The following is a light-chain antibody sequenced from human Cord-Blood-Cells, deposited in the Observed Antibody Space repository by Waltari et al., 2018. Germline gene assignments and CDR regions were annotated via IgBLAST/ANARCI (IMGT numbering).Light chain of an antibody. CDR1: SSDVGGYNY. J-gene: IGLJ2*01. Sequence: QSALTQPASVSGSPGQSITISCTGTSSDVGGYNYVSWYQQHPGKAPKLMIYDVSNQPSGVSSRFSGSKSGNTASLTFSGLQAEDEADYYCSSYTSSSTLVVFGGGTKLTVL. V-gene: IGLV2-14*01. CDR3: SSYTSSSTLVV. CDR2: DVS.